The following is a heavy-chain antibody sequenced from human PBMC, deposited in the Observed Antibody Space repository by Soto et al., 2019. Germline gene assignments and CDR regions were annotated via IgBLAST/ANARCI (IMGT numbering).Heavy chain of an antibody. Sequence: TSETLSLTCTVSGGSISSYYWSWIRQPPGKGLEWIGYIYYSGSTNYNPSLKSRVTISVDTSKNQFSLKLSSVTAADTAVYYCAGSIAAAGYNWFDPWGQGTLVTVSS. V-gene: IGHV4-59*01. J-gene: IGHJ5*02. CDR2: IYYSGST. D-gene: IGHD6-13*01. CDR1: GGSISSYY. CDR3: AGSIAAAGYNWFDP.